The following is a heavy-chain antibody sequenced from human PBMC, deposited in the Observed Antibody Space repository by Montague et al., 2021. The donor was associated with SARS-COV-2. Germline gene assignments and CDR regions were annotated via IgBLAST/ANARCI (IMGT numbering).Heavy chain of an antibody. Sequence: SETLSLTCSFSGGSISSYYWSWIRLPPGKPLEWLGYIYYTGETTHNPSLKSRVTISVETSRSQFSLRLTSVTAADTAVYFCARFWSGYVDRWGQGTLVTVSS. D-gene: IGHD3-3*01. V-gene: IGHV4-59*01. CDR2: IYYTGET. J-gene: IGHJ4*02. CDR3: ARFWSGYVDR. CDR1: GGSISSYY.